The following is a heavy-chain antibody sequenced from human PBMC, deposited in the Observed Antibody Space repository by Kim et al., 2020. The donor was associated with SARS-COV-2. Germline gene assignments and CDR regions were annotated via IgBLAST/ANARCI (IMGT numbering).Heavy chain of an antibody. J-gene: IGHJ6*01. CDR2: INPNSGTT. CDR1: GYTFTSYD. D-gene: IGHD2-21*01. CDR3: PRGPLKCFVVLILPPPSYY. V-gene: IGHV1-8*01. Sequence: ASVKVSCKASGYTFTSYDINWVRQATGQGLEWMGWINPNSGTTGYAQKFQGRVTMTRNTSLSTPYMDLSTLRSVDPPVFYFPRGPLKCFVVLILPPPSYY.